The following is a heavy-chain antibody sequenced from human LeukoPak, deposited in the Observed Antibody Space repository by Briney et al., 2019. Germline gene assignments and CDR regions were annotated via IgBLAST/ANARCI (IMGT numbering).Heavy chain of an antibody. CDR3: ARNYDILTGYYNPVGNYGMDV. CDR2: IYYSGST. CDR1: GGSISSSSYY. J-gene: IGHJ6*02. V-gene: IGHV4-39*07. Sequence: SETLSLTCTVSGGSISSSSYYWGWIRQPPGKGLEWIGSIYYSGSTYYNPSLKSRVTISVDTSKNQFSLKLSSVTAADTAVYYCARNYDILTGYYNPVGNYGMDVWGQGTTVTVSS. D-gene: IGHD3-9*01.